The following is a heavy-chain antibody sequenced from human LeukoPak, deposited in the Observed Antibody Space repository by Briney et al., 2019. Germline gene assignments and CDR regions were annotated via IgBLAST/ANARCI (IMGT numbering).Heavy chain of an antibody. Sequence: PSETLSLTCTVSGGSTSSYYWGWIRQPPGKGLEWIGSIYYSGSTYYNPSLKSRVTISVDTSKNQFSLKLSSVTAADTAVYYCASSVSYWGQGTLVTVSS. CDR1: GGSTSSYY. CDR3: ASSVSY. CDR2: IYYSGST. J-gene: IGHJ4*02. V-gene: IGHV4-39*01.